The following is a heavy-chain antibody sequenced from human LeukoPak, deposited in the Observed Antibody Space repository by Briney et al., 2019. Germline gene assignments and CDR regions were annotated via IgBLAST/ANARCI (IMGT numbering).Heavy chain of an antibody. V-gene: IGHV3-53*01. CDR3: ARSEGYDSHFDY. CDR1: GFTVSSNY. D-gene: IGHD5-12*01. CDR2: IYSGGST. J-gene: IGHJ4*02. Sequence: GGSLGLSCAASGFTVSSNYMSWVRQAPGKGLEWVSVIYSGGSTYYADSVKGRFTISRDNSKNTLYLQMNSLRAEDTAVYYCARSEGYDSHFDYWGQGTLVTVSS.